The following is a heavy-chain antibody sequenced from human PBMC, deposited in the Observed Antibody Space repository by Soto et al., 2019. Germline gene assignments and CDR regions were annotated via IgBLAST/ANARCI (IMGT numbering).Heavy chain of an antibody. D-gene: IGHD2-21*01. CDR2: INPNGSST. V-gene: IGHV1-46*01. J-gene: IGHJ4*02. Sequence: QVQLVQSGAEVKKPGASVKISCKASGYTFIHYYIHWVRQAPGQGLEWMAIINPNGSSTNYAQKFQGRVTVTSDTSTTTVSMELNSLESDDTAVYFCARSLLQGDFWGQGTLVTVSS. CDR1: GYTFIHYY. CDR3: ARSLLQGDF.